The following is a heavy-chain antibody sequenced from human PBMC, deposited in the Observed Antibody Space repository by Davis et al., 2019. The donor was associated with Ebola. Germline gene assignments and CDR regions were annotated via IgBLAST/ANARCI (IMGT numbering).Heavy chain of an antibody. Sequence: AASVTVSCKASGYTFTSSDINWVRQATGQGLEWMGWMNPNSGNTGYAQKFQGRVTMTRNTSISTAYMELSSLRSEDTAVYYCARHLMVRGVVYWYFYLWGRGTLVTVSS. CDR1: GYTFTSSD. D-gene: IGHD3-10*01. CDR2: MNPNSGNT. J-gene: IGHJ2*01. CDR3: ARHLMVRGVVYWYFYL. V-gene: IGHV1-8*01.